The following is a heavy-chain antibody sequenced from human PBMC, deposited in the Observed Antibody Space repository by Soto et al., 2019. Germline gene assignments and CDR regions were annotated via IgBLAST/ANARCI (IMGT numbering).Heavy chain of an antibody. V-gene: IGHV1-69*06. CDR1: GGTFSSYA. D-gene: IGHD6-13*01. Sequence: SVKVSCKASGGTFSSYAISWVRQAPGQGLEWMGGIIPIFGTANYAQKFQGRVTITADKSTSTAYMELSSLRSEDTAVYYCARSPDPIAAADIYYNYGMDVWGQGTTVTVSS. CDR2: IIPIFGTA. CDR3: ARSPDPIAAADIYYNYGMDV. J-gene: IGHJ6*02.